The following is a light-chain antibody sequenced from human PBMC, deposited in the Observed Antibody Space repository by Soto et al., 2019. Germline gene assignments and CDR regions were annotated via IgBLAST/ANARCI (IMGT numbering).Light chain of an antibody. CDR2: AAS. V-gene: IGKV1-9*01. CDR1: QGISSY. J-gene: IGKJ3*01. CDR3: QQINSYPPL. Sequence: DIQLTQSPSFLSASVGDRVTITCRASQGISSYLAWYQQKPGKAPKLLIYAASTLQSGVPSRFSGSGSGTEFTLTISSLQPEDFANFYCQQINSYPPLFGPGNKVDIK.